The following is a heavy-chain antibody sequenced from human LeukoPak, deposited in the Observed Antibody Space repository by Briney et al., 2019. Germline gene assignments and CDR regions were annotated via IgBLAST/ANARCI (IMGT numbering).Heavy chain of an antibody. Sequence: SETLSLTCAVYGGSFSGYYWSWIRQPPGKGLEWIGEINHSGSTNYNPSLKSRVTISVDTSKNQFSLKLSSVTAADTAVYYCARDVSPQLVRRSVNYWGQGTLVTVSS. CDR2: INHSGST. D-gene: IGHD6-13*01. CDR1: GGSFSGYY. CDR3: ARDVSPQLVRRSVNY. J-gene: IGHJ4*02. V-gene: IGHV4-34*01.